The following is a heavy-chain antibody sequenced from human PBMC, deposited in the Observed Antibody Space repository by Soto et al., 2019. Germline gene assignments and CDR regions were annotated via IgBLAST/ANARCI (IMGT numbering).Heavy chain of an antibody. D-gene: IGHD4-17*01. CDR1: GFTFSGSA. V-gene: IGHV3-73*01. Sequence: EVQLVESGGGLVQPGGSLKLSCAAPGFTFSGSAMHWVRQASGKGLEWVGRIRSKANSYATAYAASVKGRFTISRDASKNTAYLQMNSLKPEDTAVYYCTTTTVTAWGYWGQGTLVSVSS. J-gene: IGHJ4*02. CDR3: TTTTVTAWGY. CDR2: IRSKANSYAT.